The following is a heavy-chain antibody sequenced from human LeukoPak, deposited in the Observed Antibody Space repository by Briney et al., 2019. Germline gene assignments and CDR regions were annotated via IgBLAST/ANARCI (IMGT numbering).Heavy chain of an antibody. D-gene: IGHD3-3*01. CDR1: GGSISSGGSS. CDR3: ARGVISEYYDFWSGSDYYYYGMDV. V-gene: IGHV4-31*03. CDR2: IYYSGTT. Sequence: PSETLSLTCTVSGGSISSGGSSWSWIRQHPGKGLEWIGHIYYSGTTYYNPSLKSRVTLSVDTSKSQFSLKLSSVTAADTAVYYCARGVISEYYDFWSGSDYYYYGMDVWGQGTTVTVSS. J-gene: IGHJ6*02.